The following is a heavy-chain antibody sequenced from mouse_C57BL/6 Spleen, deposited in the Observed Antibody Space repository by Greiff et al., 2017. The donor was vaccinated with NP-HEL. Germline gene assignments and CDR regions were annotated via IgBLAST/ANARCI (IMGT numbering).Heavy chain of an antibody. V-gene: IGHV1-39*01. D-gene: IGHD2-4*01. CDR2: INPNYGTT. CDR3: ARSLCDYDGAGFAC. J-gene: IGHJ3*01. CDR1: GYSFTDYN. Sequence: EVQLQQSGPELVQPGASVKISCKASGYSFTDYNMNWVKQSNGKSLEWIAVINPNYGTTSYHHTFKGKATLTVDQSSSTDYMQLNSLTSEDYAVYYCARSLCDYDGAGFACWGKGTLVTVS.